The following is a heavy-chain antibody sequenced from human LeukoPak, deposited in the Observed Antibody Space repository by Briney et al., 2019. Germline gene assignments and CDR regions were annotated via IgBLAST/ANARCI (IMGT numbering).Heavy chain of an antibody. J-gene: IGHJ6*03. CDR2: INHSGST. D-gene: IGHD6-13*01. V-gene: IGHV4-34*01. Sequence: SETLSLTCAVYGGSFTGYYWTWIRQLPGKGLEWIGEINHSGSTNYNPSLKSRVTISVDTSKNQFSLKLSSVTAADTAVYYCARGRIAAAGWRYYYMDVWGKGTTVTVSS. CDR3: ARGRIAAAGWRYYYMDV. CDR1: GGSFTGYY.